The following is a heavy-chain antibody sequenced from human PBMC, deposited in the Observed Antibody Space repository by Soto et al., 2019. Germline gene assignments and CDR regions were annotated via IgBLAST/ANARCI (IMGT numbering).Heavy chain of an antibody. CDR3: AHRIGPWHLDL. V-gene: IGHV2-5*02. CDR1: GFSFSTSGVG. J-gene: IGHJ2*01. D-gene: IGHD3-22*01. Sequence: QITLKESGPTLVKPTQTLTLTCTFSGFSFSTSGVGVGWIRQPPGKALEWLALIYWDDDKRYSPSLRSRLTITKDTPKHQVVLTMTTMDPVDTATYYCAHRIGPWHLDLWGRGTLVTVSS. CDR2: IYWDDDK.